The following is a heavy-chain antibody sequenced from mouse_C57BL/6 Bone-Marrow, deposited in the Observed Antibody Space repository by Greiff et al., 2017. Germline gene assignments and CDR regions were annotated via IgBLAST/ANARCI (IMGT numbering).Heavy chain of an antibody. V-gene: IGHV1-55*01. CDR3: ARSGPLSRSCDY. Sequence: VQLQQPGAELVKPGASVKMSCKASGYTFTSYWITWVKQRPGQGLEWIGDIYPTSGRTNYNEKFKSKAILTVDTSSNTAFMQLSSLTSEDSAVFYCARSGPLSRSCDYWGQGTTLTVSS. CDR2: IYPTSGRT. CDR1: GYTFTSYW. J-gene: IGHJ2*01. D-gene: IGHD3-1*01.